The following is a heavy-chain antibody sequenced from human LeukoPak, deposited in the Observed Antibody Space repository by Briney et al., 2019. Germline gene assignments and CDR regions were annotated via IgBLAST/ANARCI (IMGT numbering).Heavy chain of an antibody. CDR1: GHTFTGYY. J-gene: IGHJ5*02. Sequence: ASVNVSCKASGHTFTGYYMHWVRQAPGQGLEWMGWINPNSGGTNYAQKFQGRVTMTRDTSISTAYMELSRLRSDDTAVYYCARFPFHGYCSSTSCYAGYLIDPWGQGTLVTVSS. CDR3: ARFPFHGYCSSTSCYAGYLIDP. CDR2: INPNSGGT. V-gene: IGHV1-2*02. D-gene: IGHD2-2*01.